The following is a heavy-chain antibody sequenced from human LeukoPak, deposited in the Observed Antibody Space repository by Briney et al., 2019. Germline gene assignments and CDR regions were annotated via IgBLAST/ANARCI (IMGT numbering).Heavy chain of an antibody. J-gene: IGHJ4*02. CDR2: IYYSGST. Sequence: PSQTLSLTCTVSGGSISSGGYYWSWIRQHPGKGLEWIGYIYYSGSTYYNPSLKSRVTISVDTSKNQFSLKLSSVTAADTAVCYCARADYYDSSGYYSLWGQGTLVTVSS. V-gene: IGHV4-31*03. CDR1: GGSISSGGYY. D-gene: IGHD3-22*01. CDR3: ARADYYDSSGYYSL.